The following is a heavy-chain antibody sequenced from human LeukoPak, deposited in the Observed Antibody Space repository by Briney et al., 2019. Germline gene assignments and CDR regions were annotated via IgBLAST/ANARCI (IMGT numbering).Heavy chain of an antibody. CDR3: ARDIRYLSATVNWFDP. D-gene: IGHD2-2*02. J-gene: IGHJ5*02. CDR2: PFLGIP. Sequence: PFLGIPNSAQKFHGRVTITADKSTSTAYMELSSLRSEDTAVYYCARDIRYLSATVNWFDPWGQGTLVTVXS. V-gene: IGHV1-69*04.